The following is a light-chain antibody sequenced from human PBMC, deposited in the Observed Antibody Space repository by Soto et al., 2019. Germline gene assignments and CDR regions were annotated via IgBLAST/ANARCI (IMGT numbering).Light chain of an antibody. V-gene: IGLV1-40*01. Sequence: QSVLTQPPSISGAPGLRVTISCTGSSTNIGADYDVHWYQQVPGTAPKLLIYGDNKRPSGVPDRFSTFKSGTSASLVITGLQAEDEADYYCQSYDHSLSGSWIFGGGTKLTVL. CDR3: QSYDHSLSGSWI. CDR1: STNIGADYD. CDR2: GDN. J-gene: IGLJ2*01.